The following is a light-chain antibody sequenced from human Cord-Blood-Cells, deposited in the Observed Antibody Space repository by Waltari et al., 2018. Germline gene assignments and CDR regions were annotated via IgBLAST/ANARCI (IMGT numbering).Light chain of an antibody. CDR3: QQYGSSPLYT. Sequence: EIVLTQSPGTLSLSPGERANLSCRASQSVSSSYLACYQQKPGQSPRLLIYGASSRATGIPDRFSGSGSGTDCTLTISRLEPEDFAVYYCQQYGSSPLYTFGQGTKLEIK. V-gene: IGKV3-20*01. J-gene: IGKJ2*01. CDR1: QSVSSSY. CDR2: GAS.